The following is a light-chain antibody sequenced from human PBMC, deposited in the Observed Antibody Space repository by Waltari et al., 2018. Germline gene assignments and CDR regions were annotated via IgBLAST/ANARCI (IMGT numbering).Light chain of an antibody. CDR3: QQLNSYSLIT. CDR2: ATS. CDR1: QGRSNY. J-gene: IGKJ5*01. V-gene: IGKV1-9*01. Sequence: DIQLTQSPSLLSASVGDRVTITCRASQGRSNYLAWYQQKPGSAHKLLISATSTLQSGVPSRFSGSGSGTEFTLTISDLQPEDFTTYYCQQLNSYSLITFGQGTRLEIK.